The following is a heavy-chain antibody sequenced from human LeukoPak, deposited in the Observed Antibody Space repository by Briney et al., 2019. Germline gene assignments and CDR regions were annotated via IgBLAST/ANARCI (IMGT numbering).Heavy chain of an antibody. CDR2: ISYDGRNI. D-gene: IGHD1-26*01. CDR3: AKGLQWELPFDY. CDR1: GFTFNNYG. V-gene: IGHV3-30*18. J-gene: IGHJ4*02. Sequence: GGSLRLSCAASGFTFNNYGMHWVRQAPGKGLEWVAVISYDGRNIHYPDSVKGRFTISRDNSKNTLYLQMNSLRAEDTAVYYCAKGLQWELPFDYWGQGTLVTVSS.